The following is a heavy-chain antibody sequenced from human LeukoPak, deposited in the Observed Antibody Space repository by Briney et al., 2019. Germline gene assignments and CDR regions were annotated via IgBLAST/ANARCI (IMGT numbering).Heavy chain of an antibody. CDR1: GYSFSNYW. CDR2: IYPADSDT. J-gene: IGHJ4*02. V-gene: IGHV5-51*01. CDR3: ARLPPGGTGLNAHS. Sequence: GESLKISCKGSGYSFSNYWIAWVRQMPGKGLEWMGIIYPADSDTKYSPSFQGQVTISADKSINTAFLHWSSLKASDTAMYFCARLPPGGTGLNAHSWGQGTLVTVSP. D-gene: IGHD1-14*01.